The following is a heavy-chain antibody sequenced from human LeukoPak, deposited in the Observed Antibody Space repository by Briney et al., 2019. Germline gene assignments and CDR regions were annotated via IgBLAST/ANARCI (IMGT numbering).Heavy chain of an antibody. J-gene: IGHJ5*02. Sequence: GGSLRLSCAASGFTFSSYEMNWARQAPGKGLEWVSYISSSGSTIYYADSVKGRFTISRDNAKNSLYLLMNSLRAEDTAVYYCARIRDWFDPWGQGTLVTVSS. CDR3: ARIRDWFDP. V-gene: IGHV3-48*03. D-gene: IGHD3-3*02. CDR1: GFTFSSYE. CDR2: ISSSGSTI.